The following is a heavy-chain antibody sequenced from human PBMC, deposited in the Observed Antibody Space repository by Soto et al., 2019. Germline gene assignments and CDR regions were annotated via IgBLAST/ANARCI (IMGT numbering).Heavy chain of an antibody. J-gene: IGHJ4*02. D-gene: IGHD4-17*01. V-gene: IGHV3-11*01. CDR1: GFIFSDYY. Sequence: VHLEESGGGLVKPGGSLRLSCTASGFIFSDYYMSWLRQAPGKGLEWVSDINKTGRMTHHADSVEGRFTISRYNAKDSLYLQMNSLRREETAIYYCARDHGGGGLTLEYWGQGPLVTVSS. CDR3: ARDHGGGGLTLEY. CDR2: INKTGRMT.